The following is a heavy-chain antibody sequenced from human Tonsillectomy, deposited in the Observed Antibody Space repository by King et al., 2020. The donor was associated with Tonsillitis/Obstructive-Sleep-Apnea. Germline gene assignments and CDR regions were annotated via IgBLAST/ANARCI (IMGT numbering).Heavy chain of an antibody. CDR3: ARTYSSSSPHYYYMDV. Sequence: QLQESGPGLVKPSETLSLTSTVSGGSISSYYWSWIRQPPGKGLEWIGYIYYSGSTNYNPSLKSRVTISVDTSKNQFSLKLSSVTAADTAVYYCARTYSSSSPHYYYMDVWDKGTTVTVSS. D-gene: IGHD6-6*01. CDR2: IYYSGST. V-gene: IGHV4-59*01. J-gene: IGHJ6*03. CDR1: GGSISSYY.